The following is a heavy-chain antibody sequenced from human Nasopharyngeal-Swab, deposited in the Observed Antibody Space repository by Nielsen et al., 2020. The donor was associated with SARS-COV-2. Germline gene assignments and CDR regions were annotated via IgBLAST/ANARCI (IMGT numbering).Heavy chain of an antibody. J-gene: IGHJ6*02. CDR2: IYYSGST. D-gene: IGHD3-10*01. CDR3: ARDRYYGSGSYPYGMDV. V-gene: IGHV4-59*13. Sequence: SETLSLTCTVSGGSISSYYWSWIRQPPGKGLEWIGYIYYSGSTNYHPSLKSRVTISVDTSKNQFSLKLSSVTAADTAVYYCARDRYYGSGSYPYGMDVWGQGTTVTVSS. CDR1: GGSISSYY.